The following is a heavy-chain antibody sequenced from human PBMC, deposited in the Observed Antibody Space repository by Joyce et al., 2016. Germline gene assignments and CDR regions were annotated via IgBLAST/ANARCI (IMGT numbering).Heavy chain of an antibody. J-gene: IGHJ4*02. Sequence: VQLVQSGAEVKKSGQSLKISCKASGYRFTSYWIGWVRQRPGKGLAWMGVLYPGDAYTRYSPSFQGQFTISADESISTAYLQWNSLEASDTAMYYCARRGGEFDFWGQGTLVTVSS. V-gene: IGHV5-51*01. CDR3: ARRGGEFDF. CDR2: LYPGDAYT. D-gene: IGHD3-10*01. CDR1: GYRFTSYW.